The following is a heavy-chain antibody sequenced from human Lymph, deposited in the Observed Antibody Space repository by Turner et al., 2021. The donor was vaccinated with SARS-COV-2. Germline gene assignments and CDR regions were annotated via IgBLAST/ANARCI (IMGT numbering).Heavy chain of an antibody. D-gene: IGHD2-15*01. J-gene: IGHJ4*02. CDR1: GFTFDDYA. V-gene: IGHV3-43*02. Sequence: EVQLVESGGGVVQPGGSLRLSCAASGFTFDDYAMHWVRQAPGKGLEWVSLISGDGGGTYYAYSVKGRFTISRDNSKNSLSLQMNSLRAEDTALYYCAKDPGYCSGGSCYSRTYFDFWGQGTLVTVSA. CDR3: AKDPGYCSGGSCYSRTYFDF. CDR2: ISGDGGGT.